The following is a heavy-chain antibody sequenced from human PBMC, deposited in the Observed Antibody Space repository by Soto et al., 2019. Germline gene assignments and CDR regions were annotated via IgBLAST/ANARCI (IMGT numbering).Heavy chain of an antibody. D-gene: IGHD5-12*01. CDR2: IYYNGGT. CDR1: GGSVRSGTYN. J-gene: IGHJ6*02. V-gene: IGHV4-61*01. Sequence: PSETLSLTCTVSGGSVRSGTYNWSWLRQPPGKGLVWIGYIYYNGGTDYNPSLKSRVTIALDTPKNQFSLHLYSVTAADTAIYPCARALTAYDPIGMDVWGQGTTVTVSS. CDR3: ARALTAYDPIGMDV.